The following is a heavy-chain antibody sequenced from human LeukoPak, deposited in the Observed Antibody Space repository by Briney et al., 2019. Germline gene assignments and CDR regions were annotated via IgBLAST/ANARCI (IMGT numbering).Heavy chain of an antibody. V-gene: IGHV4-59*12. J-gene: IGHJ4*02. D-gene: IGHD6-25*01. CDR3: ARIDPLGFFDQ. CDR2: IFYSGHS. CDR1: GGFSSRYY. Sequence: SETLSLARSVSGGFSSRYYWSWVRQPLGKGLEWLGHIFYSGHSNYNASLTSRIRMSVDTSKAQFSLELASVTAADTAVYYCARIDPLGFFDQWGPGILVTVSS.